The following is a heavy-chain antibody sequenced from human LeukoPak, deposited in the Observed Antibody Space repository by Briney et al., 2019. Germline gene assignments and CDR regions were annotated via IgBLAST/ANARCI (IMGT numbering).Heavy chain of an antibody. CDR1: GFTFDGYG. J-gene: IGHJ6*03. Sequence: WGSLRLSCAASGFTFDGYGMSWVRQAPGKGLEWVSGINWNGGSTDYADSVKGRFTISRDNAKNSLYLQMDSLRAEDTALYYCARRESTYQNYYYFYYMDVWGKGTTVTVSS. CDR2: INWNGGST. V-gene: IGHV3-20*04. CDR3: ARRESTYQNYYYFYYMDV.